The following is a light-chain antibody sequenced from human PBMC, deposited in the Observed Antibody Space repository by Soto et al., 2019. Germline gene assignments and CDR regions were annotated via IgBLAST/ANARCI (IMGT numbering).Light chain of an antibody. Sequence: DIQMTQSPSSLYPSVGDRVTITCRASQSSGSYFNWYQQKPGKAPKLLIYAASALESWVPSKFSGSGSGTDFSLTICSLQPGDFATYYCQQSYSTPWTFGQGNKVEVK. CDR3: QQSYSTPWT. CDR1: QSSGSY. J-gene: IGKJ1*01. V-gene: IGKV1-39*01. CDR2: AAS.